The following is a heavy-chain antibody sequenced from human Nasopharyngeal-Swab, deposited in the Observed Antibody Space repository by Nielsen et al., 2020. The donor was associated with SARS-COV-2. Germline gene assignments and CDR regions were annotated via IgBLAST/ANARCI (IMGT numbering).Heavy chain of an antibody. CDR3: ARVSGYYYYMDV. J-gene: IGHJ6*03. CDR2: INPNSGGT. V-gene: IGHV1-2*06. Sequence: ASVKVSCKASGYTFTGYYMHCVRQAPGQGLEWMGRINPNSGGTNYAQKFQGRFTMTRDTSISTAYMELSRLRSDDTAVYYCARVSGYYYYMDVWGKGTTVTVSS. CDR1: GYTFTGYY.